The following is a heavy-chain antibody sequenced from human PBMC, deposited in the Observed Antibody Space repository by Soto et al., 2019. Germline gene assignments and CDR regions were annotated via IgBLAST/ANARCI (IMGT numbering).Heavy chain of an antibody. V-gene: IGHV3-33*01. Sequence: QVQLVESGGGVVQPGRSLRLSCAASGFTFSSYGMHWVRQAPGKRLEWVAVIWYDGSNKYYADSVKGRFTISRDNSKNPLYLQLNNLRAEDTAVYYCARGYSDSSGYYWLGGEYYFDYWRQGTLLTVSS. CDR2: IWYDGSNK. CDR1: GFTFSSYG. D-gene: IGHD3-22*01. CDR3: ARGYSDSSGYYWLGGEYYFDY. J-gene: IGHJ4*02.